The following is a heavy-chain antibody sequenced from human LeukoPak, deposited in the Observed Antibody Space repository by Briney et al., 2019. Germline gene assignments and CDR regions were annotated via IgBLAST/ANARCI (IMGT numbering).Heavy chain of an antibody. CDR1: GFTFSISA. Sequence: GGSLRLSCAASGFTFSISAMSWVRQAPGKGLEWVSGISDSGGSTFYADSVKGRFTKSRDNSKNILYLQMNSLRADDTAVYYCAKVSESNYDILTGYYTPYYFDYWGQGTLVTVSS. CDR2: ISDSGGST. V-gene: IGHV3-23*01. J-gene: IGHJ4*02. D-gene: IGHD3-9*01. CDR3: AKVSESNYDILTGYYTPYYFDY.